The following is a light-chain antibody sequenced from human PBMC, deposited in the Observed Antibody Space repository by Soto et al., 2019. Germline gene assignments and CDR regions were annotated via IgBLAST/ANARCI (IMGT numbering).Light chain of an antibody. V-gene: IGLV1-44*01. J-gene: IGLJ1*01. CDR2: SNN. CDR3: APWDDSLNAYV. Sequence: QSVLTQTPSASGTPGQRVTISCSGRTSNLGSNTVHWYQQLPGTAPKRLIHSNNQRPSGVPDRFSGSKSGTSASLAISGLQSEDEADYYCAPWDDSLNAYVFGTGTKVTVL. CDR1: TSNLGSNT.